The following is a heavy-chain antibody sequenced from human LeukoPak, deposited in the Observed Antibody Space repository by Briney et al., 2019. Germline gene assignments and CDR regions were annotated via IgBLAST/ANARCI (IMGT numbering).Heavy chain of an antibody. CDR1: GYTFTGYY. J-gene: IGHJ4*02. CDR2: INPNSGGT. CDR3: AREDTAMVISY. V-gene: IGHV1-2*02. Sequence: ASVTVSCKASGYTFTGYYMHWVRQAPGQGLEWMGWINPNSGGTKYAQKFQGRVTMTRDTSISTAYMELSRLRSDDTAVYYCAREDTAMVISYWGQGTLVTVSS. D-gene: IGHD5-18*01.